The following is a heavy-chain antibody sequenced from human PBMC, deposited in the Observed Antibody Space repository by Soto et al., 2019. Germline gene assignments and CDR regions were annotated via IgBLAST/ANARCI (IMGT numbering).Heavy chain of an antibody. V-gene: IGHV1-18*01. CDR3: AREKKSMSVAFYY. D-gene: IGHD6-19*01. CDR1: GYTFTSYG. Sequence: QVQLVQSGAEVKKHGASVKVSCQASGYTFTSYGIGWVRQAPGQGLEWMGWISGYNGNTKYTEKHQGRLTMTTDTTTSTAYMELKSLRSDDTAVYYCAREKKSMSVAFYYWGQGTLVTVSS. J-gene: IGHJ4*02. CDR2: ISGYNGNT.